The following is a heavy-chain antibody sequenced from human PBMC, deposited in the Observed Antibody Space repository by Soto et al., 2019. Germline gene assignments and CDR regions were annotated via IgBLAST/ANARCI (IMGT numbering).Heavy chain of an antibody. V-gene: IGHV3-30-3*01. Sequence: GGSLRLSCAASGFTFSSYAMHWVRQAPGKGLEWVAVISYDGSNKYYADSVKGRFTISRDNSKNTLYLQMNSLRAEDTAVYYCARDYRYFDWLGLDYEFYGMDVWGQGTTATVSS. CDR2: ISYDGSNK. D-gene: IGHD3-9*01. CDR1: GFTFSSYA. CDR3: ARDYRYFDWLGLDYEFYGMDV. J-gene: IGHJ6*02.